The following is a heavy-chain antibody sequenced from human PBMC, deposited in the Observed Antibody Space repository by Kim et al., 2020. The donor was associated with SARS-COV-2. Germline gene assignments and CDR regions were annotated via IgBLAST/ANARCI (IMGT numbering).Heavy chain of an antibody. D-gene: IGHD3-22*01. CDR2: ISAYNGNT. V-gene: IGHV1-18*01. CDR1: GYTFTSYG. CDR3: ARDRYDSSGYYYYYYGMDV. J-gene: IGHJ6*02. Sequence: ASVKVSCKASGYTFTSYGISWVRQAPGQGLEWMGWISAYNGNTNYAQKLQGRVTMTTDTSTSTAYMELRSLRSDDTAVYYCARDRYDSSGYYYYYYGMDVWGQGTTVTVSS.